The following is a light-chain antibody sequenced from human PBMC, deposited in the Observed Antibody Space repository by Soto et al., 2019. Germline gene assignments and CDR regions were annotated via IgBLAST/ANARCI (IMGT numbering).Light chain of an antibody. CDR1: SSDVGDYNS. CDR2: DVS. Sequence: QSVLTQPRSVSGSPGQSVTVSCIGTSSDVGDYNSVSWYQQHPGKAPKLMIYDVSKRPSGVPDRFSGSKSGNTASLTISGLQAEDEADYYCCSHVGSYSYVFGIGTKVTVL. CDR3: CSHVGSYSYV. V-gene: IGLV2-11*01. J-gene: IGLJ1*01.